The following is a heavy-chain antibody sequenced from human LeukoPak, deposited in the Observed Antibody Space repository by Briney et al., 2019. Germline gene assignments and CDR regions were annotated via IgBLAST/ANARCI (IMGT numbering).Heavy chain of an antibody. D-gene: IGHD7-27*01. CDR2: ILGDGGDA. J-gene: IGHJ4*02. V-gene: IGHV3-33*05. CDR1: GFTFSTYG. Sequence: PGRSLRLSCAASGFTFSTYGMQWVRQAPGKGLEWVAVILGDGGDARCANSVRGRFTVSRDNSKNTLYLQMNSLRADDTAVYYCARDSITGDNSLDYWGQGTLVTVSS. CDR3: ARDSITGDNSLDY.